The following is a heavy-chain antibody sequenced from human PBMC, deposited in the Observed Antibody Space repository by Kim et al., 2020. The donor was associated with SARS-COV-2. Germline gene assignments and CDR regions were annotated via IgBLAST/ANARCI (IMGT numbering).Heavy chain of an antibody. CDR3: TTDLDDSSGYYFFDY. CDR2: IKSKTDGGTT. J-gene: IGHJ4*02. Sequence: GGSLRLSCAASGFTFSNAWMSWVRQAPGKGLEWVGRIKSKTDGGTTDYAAPVKGRFTISRDDSKNTLYLQMNSLKTEDTAVYYCTTDLDDSSGYYFFDYWGQGTLVTVSS. D-gene: IGHD3-22*01. V-gene: IGHV3-15*01. CDR1: GFTFSNAW.